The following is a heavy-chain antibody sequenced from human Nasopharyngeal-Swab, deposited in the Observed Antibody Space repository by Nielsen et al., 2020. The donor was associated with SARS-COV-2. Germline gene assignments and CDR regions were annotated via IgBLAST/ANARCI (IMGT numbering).Heavy chain of an antibody. CDR1: GYSFTNYW. V-gene: IGHV5-51*01. Sequence: GESLKISCKGSGYSFTNYWIGWVRQMPGKGLEWMGIIYPGDSDTRYSPSFQGQVTISADKSISTAYLQWSSLKASDTAMYYCARDSYCSGGSCYPGYYYYGMDVWGQGTTVTVS. CDR3: ARDSYCSGGSCYPGYYYYGMDV. D-gene: IGHD2-15*01. J-gene: IGHJ6*02. CDR2: IYPGDSDT.